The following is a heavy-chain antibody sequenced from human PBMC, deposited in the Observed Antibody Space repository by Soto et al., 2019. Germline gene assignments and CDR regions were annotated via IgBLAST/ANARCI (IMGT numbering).Heavy chain of an antibody. CDR2: ISYDGSNK. D-gene: IGHD3-22*01. CDR3: ARDVNYYYDSSGPDY. J-gene: IGHJ4*02. CDR1: GFTFSSYA. V-gene: IGHV3-30-3*01. Sequence: LRLSCAASGFTFSSYAMHWVRQAPGKGLEWVAVISYDGSNKYYADSVKGRFTISRDNSKNTLYLQMNSLRAEDTAVYYCARDVNYYYDSSGPDYWGQGTLVTVS.